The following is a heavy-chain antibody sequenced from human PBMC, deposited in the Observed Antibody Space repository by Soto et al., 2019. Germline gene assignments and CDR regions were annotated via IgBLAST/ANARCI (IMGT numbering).Heavy chain of an antibody. Sequence: GWSSETLSLTCAVSGGSMSSGGYSWSWIRQPPGKGLEWIGYIYHSGTTYYSPSFKSRVTISVDRSKNQFSLRLSSVTAADTALYYCARGGSSGYYFDYWGQGTLVTVSS. D-gene: IGHD3-22*01. V-gene: IGHV4-30-2*01. CDR3: ARGGSSGYYFDY. J-gene: IGHJ4*02. CDR1: GGSMSSGGYS. CDR2: IYHSGTT.